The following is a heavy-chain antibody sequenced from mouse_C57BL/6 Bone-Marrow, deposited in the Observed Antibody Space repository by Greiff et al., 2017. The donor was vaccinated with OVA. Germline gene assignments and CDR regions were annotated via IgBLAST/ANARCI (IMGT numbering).Heavy chain of an antibody. J-gene: IGHJ3*01. CDR3: ARDRGARWFAY. V-gene: IGHV3-6*01. CDR2: ISYDGSN. Sequence: DVQLVESGPGLVKPSQSLSLTCSVTGYSITSGYYWNWIRQFPGNKLEWMGYISYDGSNNYNPSLKNRISITRDTSKNQFFLKLNSVTTEDTATYYCARDRGARWFAYWGQGTLVTVSA. D-gene: IGHD3-1*01. CDR1: GYSITSGYY.